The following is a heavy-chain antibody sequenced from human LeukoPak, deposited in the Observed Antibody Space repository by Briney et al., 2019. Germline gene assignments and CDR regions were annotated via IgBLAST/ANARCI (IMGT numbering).Heavy chain of an antibody. J-gene: IGHJ4*02. V-gene: IGHV3-33*01. CDR2: IWYDGSNK. D-gene: IGHD6-19*01. CDR1: GFTFSSYG. CDR3: ARGGSARQLVYSSGSGGFDY. Sequence: PGGSLRLSCAASGFTFSSYGMHWVRQAPGKGLEWVAVIWYDGSNKYYADSVKGRFTISRDNSKNTLYLQMNSLRAEDTAVYYCARGGSARQLVYSSGSGGFDYWGQGTLVTVSS.